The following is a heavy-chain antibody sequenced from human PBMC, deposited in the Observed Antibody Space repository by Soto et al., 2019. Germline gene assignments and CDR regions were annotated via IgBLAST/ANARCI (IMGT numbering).Heavy chain of an antibody. Sequence: TGGSLRLSCAGSGFTFIDYYMTWSRQAPGKGLEWVSYINTLSSAIYYADSVKGRFTISRDNAKNSLYLQMNSLRAEDTAVYYCARRLQWQLRPLDSWGRGTLVTVSS. V-gene: IGHV3-11*01. J-gene: IGHJ4*02. CDR3: ARRLQWQLRPLDS. CDR1: GFTFIDYY. D-gene: IGHD6-19*01. CDR2: INTLSSAI.